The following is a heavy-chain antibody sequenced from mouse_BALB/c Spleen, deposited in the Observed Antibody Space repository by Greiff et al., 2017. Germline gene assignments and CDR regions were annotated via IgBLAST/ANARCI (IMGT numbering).Heavy chain of an antibody. J-gene: IGHJ4*01. V-gene: IGHV5-17*02. D-gene: IGHD2-1*01. CDR3: AKEGGYGNYRYYYAMDY. CDR2: ISSGSSTI. CDR1: GFTFSSYG. Sequence: EVKLVESGGGLVQPGGSRKLSCAASGFTFSSYGMHWVRQAPEKGLEWVAYISSGSSTIYYADTVKGRCTISRDNPKNTLFLQMTSLRSEDTAMYYCAKEGGYGNYRYYYAMDYWGQGTSVTVSS.